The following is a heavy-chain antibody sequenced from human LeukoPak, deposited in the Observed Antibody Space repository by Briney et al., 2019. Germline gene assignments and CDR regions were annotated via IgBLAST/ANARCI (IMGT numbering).Heavy chain of an antibody. D-gene: IGHD3-22*01. CDR2: IYYSGST. CDR3: ARLGRSGYRPYYFDY. CDR1: GGSFSGYY. V-gene: IGHV4-59*08. J-gene: IGHJ4*02. Sequence: SETLSLTCAVYGGSFSGYYWSWIRQPPGKGLEWIGYIYYSGSTNYNPSLKSRVTISVDTSKNQFSLKLSSVTAADTAVYYCARLGRSGYRPYYFDYWGQGTLVTVSS.